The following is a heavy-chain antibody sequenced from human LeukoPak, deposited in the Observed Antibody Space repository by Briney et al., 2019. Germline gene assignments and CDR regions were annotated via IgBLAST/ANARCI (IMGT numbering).Heavy chain of an antibody. Sequence: SVKVSCKASGGTFSSYVISWVRQAPGQGLEWMGGIIPIFGTANYAQKFQGRVTITAGESTSTAYMELSSLRSEDTAVYYCARGSPMTSSGYYNHWGQGTLVTVSS. CDR1: GGTFSSYV. CDR3: ARGSPMTSSGYYNH. J-gene: IGHJ4*02. CDR2: IIPIFGTA. D-gene: IGHD3-22*01. V-gene: IGHV1-69*13.